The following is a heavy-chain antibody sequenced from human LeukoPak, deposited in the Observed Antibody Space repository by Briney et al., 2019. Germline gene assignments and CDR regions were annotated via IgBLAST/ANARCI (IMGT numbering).Heavy chain of an antibody. J-gene: IGHJ4*02. CDR1: GFTFSHYG. CDR3: AKAGDFYGPGD. D-gene: IGHD2/OR15-2a*01. Sequence: PGRSLRLSCAASGFTFSHYGIHWVRQAPAGGLEWMAVISHDGSKKYYADSVKGRFSMSRDNSNNTLYLHMNSLRVEDTAVYYCAKAGDFYGPGDWGQGTLVTVSS. CDR2: ISHDGSKK. V-gene: IGHV3-30*18.